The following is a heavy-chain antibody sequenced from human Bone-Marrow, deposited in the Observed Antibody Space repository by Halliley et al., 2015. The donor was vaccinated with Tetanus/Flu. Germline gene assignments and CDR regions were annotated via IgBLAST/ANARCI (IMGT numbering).Heavy chain of an antibody. CDR1: GGPISTYY. D-gene: IGHD2-8*01. J-gene: IGHJ4*02. V-gene: IGHV4-59*12. CDR3: ARASGIMVITMEEIRFDH. CDR2: IYYRGST. Sequence: LRLSCTVSGGPISTYYWSWIRQPPGKGLEWIGYIYYRGSTKYNPSLQSRVTMSVDTPKNQFSLKLRSVTAADTAVYFCARASGIMVITMEEIRFDHWGQGARVSVSS.